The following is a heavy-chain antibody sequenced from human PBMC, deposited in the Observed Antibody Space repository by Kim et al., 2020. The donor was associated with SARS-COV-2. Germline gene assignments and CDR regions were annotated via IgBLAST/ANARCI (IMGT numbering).Heavy chain of an antibody. V-gene: IGHV4-34*01. CDR1: VGSFSGYY. J-gene: IGHJ4*02. CDR3: AREAYSPGRSGAFDN. D-gene: IGHD6-19*01. CDR2: TNQSGNT. Sequence: SETLSLTCAVYVGSFSGYYWTWIRQLPGKGLQWLGETNQSGNTNYNPSLKSRVTISVDTSKNQFSLKLGSVTAADTAVYYCAREAYSPGRSGAFDNWGQG.